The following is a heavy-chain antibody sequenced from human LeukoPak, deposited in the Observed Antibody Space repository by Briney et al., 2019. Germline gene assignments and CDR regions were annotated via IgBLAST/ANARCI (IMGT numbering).Heavy chain of an antibody. Sequence: SETLSLTYTISGSSVSDYYWSWIRQSPGKGLEWIGYIYHTGSTSYSPSLKSRVTIPADTSLNHFSLKLSSVNAADTAVYYCASRKLGNDYWGQGTLVTVYS. CDR3: ASRKLGNDY. J-gene: IGHJ4*02. CDR1: GSSVSDYY. D-gene: IGHD7-27*01. CDR2: IYHTGST. V-gene: IGHV4-59*02.